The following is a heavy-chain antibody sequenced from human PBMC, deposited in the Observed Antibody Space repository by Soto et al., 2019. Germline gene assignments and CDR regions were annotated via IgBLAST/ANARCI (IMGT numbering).Heavy chain of an antibody. V-gene: IGHV3-33*01. Sequence: QVQMVESGEGGVQPGRYLRLSCAASGFTFSSYGMHWVRQAPGKGLEWVAVIWYDGSNKYYADSVKGRFTISRDNSKNTVDMQMTSLRAEETAVYYCARTSGWGEYFPHWGQGTLVSDSS. D-gene: IGHD6-19*01. CDR1: GFTFSSYG. CDR3: ARTSGWGEYFPH. J-gene: IGHJ1*01. CDR2: IWYDGSNK.